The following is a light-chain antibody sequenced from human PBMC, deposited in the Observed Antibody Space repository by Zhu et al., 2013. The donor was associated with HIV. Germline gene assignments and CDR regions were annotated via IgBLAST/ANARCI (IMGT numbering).Light chain of an antibody. Sequence: QSVLTQPPSVSGAPGQRVTISCTGSSSNIGAGFVVQWYQQLPGTAPKLLIYGYNSRPSGVPDRFSGSKSGTSASLAISGLRTEDEADYYCATWDENLKGVVFGGGTRLTVL. CDR3: ATWDENLKGVV. V-gene: IGLV1-40*01. CDR2: GYN. CDR1: SSNIGAGFV. J-gene: IGLJ2*01.